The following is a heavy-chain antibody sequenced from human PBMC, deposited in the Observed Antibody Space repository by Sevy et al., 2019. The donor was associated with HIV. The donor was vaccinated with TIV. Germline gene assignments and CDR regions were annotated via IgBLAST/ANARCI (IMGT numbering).Heavy chain of an antibody. CDR1: GFTVSSNY. CDR3: ARAGDYYDSSGHLDY. J-gene: IGHJ4*02. V-gene: IGHV3-53*01. CDR2: IYSGGST. Sequence: GGSLRLSCAASGFTVSSNYMSWVRQAPGKGLEWVSVIYSGGSTYYADSVKGRFTISRDNSKNTLYLQMNSLRAEDTAVYYCARAGDYYDSSGHLDYWGQGTLVTVSS. D-gene: IGHD3-22*01.